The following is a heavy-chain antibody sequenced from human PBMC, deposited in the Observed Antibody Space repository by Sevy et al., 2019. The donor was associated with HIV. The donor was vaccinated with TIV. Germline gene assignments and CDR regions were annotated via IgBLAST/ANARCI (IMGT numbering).Heavy chain of an antibody. CDR2: ISHSGGST. Sequence: GGSLRLSCTASGFAFSNYAMSWVRQAPGKGLEWVSGISHSGGSTYYAASVKGRFTISRDNSKNTLYLQMNILRVEDTAVYYCAKDTHIPVAGDFDCWGQGTLVTVSS. D-gene: IGHD6-19*01. V-gene: IGHV3-23*01. J-gene: IGHJ4*02. CDR1: GFAFSNYA. CDR3: AKDTHIPVAGDFDC.